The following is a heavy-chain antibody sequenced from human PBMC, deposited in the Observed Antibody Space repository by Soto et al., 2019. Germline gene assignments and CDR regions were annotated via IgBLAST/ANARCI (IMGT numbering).Heavy chain of an antibody. J-gene: IGHJ6*01. CDR1: GFTFSSYG. CDR3: AKDIVRASPLYYYGMDV. CDR2: ISYDVSNK. V-gene: IGHV3-30*18. D-gene: IGHD1-26*01. Sequence: PGGSLRLSCAASGFTFSSYGMHWVRQAPGKGLEWVAVISYDVSNKYYADPVKGRFTISRDNSKNTLYLQMNSLRAEDTAVYYCAKDIVRASPLYYYGMDVGGQRTKVTVSS.